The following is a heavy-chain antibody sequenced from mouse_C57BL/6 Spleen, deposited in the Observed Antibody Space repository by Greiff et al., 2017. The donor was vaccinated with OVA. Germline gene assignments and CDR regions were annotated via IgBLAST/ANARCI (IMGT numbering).Heavy chain of an antibody. Sequence: QVQLQQPGAELVMPGASVKLSCKASGYTFTSYSMHWVKQRPGQGLEWIGEIDPSDSYTNYNQKFKGKSTLTVDKSSSTAYMQLSSLTSEDSAVYYCARTDSNYHYAMDYWGQGTSVTVSS. D-gene: IGHD2-5*01. J-gene: IGHJ4*01. CDR3: ARTDSNYHYAMDY. CDR1: GYTFTSYS. V-gene: IGHV1-69*01. CDR2: IDPSDSYT.